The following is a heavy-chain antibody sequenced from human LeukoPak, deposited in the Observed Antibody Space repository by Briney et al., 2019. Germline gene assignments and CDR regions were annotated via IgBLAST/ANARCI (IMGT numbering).Heavy chain of an antibody. J-gene: IGHJ6*02. V-gene: IGHV1-18*01. Sequence: ASVKVSCKASGYTFTSCGISWVRQAPGQGLEWMGWVSAYNGYTNYAQNFQGRVTMTTDASTSTAYMELRSLRSDDTAVYYCVREVTMVRGVITFYHYNGMDVWGQGTAVTVSS. CDR1: GYTFTSCG. CDR3: VREVTMVRGVITFYHYNGMDV. D-gene: IGHD3-10*01. CDR2: VSAYNGYT.